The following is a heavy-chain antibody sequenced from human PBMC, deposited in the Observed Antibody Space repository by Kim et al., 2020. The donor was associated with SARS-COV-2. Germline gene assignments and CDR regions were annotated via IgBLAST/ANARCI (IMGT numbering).Heavy chain of an antibody. V-gene: IGHV3-74*01. CDR1: GFTFSSHW. CDR2: INSDGTTT. D-gene: IGHD6-19*01. Sequence: GGSLRLSCAASGFTFSSHWMHWVRQAPGKGLVWVSRINSDGTTTSYGASVKGRFTISRDNAKNTLYQQMNSLRAEDTAVYYCARRQFTSGWYYFDYWGQGTLVTVSS. J-gene: IGHJ4*02. CDR3: ARRQFTSGWYYFDY.